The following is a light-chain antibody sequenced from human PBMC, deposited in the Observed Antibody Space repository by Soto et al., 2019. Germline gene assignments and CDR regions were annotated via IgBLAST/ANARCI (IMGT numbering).Light chain of an antibody. J-gene: IGKJ1*01. CDR2: GAS. V-gene: IGKV3-20*01. CDR1: QSVSSSY. CDR3: QQYGSSPGT. Sequence: EIVLTQSPGTLSLSPGERATLSCRASQSVSSSYLAWYQQKPGQAPRLLIYGASSRATGIPDRFSGSGSGTDFSITISRLEPEDFAVYYCQQYGSSPGTFGQVTKVEIK.